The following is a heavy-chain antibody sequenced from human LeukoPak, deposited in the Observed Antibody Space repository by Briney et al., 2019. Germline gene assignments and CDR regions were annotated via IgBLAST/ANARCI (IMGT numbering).Heavy chain of an antibody. D-gene: IGHD5-12*01. CDR3: ARVNGYSGYEGLDY. V-gene: IGHV4-59*08. CDR1: GGSISSYY. Sequence: PSETLSLTCTVSGGSISSYYWSWIRQPPGKGLEWIGYIYYSGSTNYNPSLKSRVTISVDTSKNQFSLKLSSVTAADTAVYYCARVNGYSGYEGLDYWGQGTLVTVSS. J-gene: IGHJ4*02. CDR2: IYYSGST.